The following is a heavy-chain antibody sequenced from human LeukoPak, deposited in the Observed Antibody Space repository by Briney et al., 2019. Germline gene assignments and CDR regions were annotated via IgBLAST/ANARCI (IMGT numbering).Heavy chain of an antibody. CDR1: GGSISSYY. V-gene: IGHV4-59*01. J-gene: IGHJ4*02. Sequence: SETLSLTCTVSGGSISSYYWSWIRQPPGKGLEWIGYIYYSGSTNYNPSLKSRVTISVDTSKNQFSLKLSSVTAADTAVYYCARGLNYYYGSGGFEYWRQGTLVTVSS. D-gene: IGHD3-10*01. CDR2: IYYSGST. CDR3: ARGLNYYYGSGGFEY.